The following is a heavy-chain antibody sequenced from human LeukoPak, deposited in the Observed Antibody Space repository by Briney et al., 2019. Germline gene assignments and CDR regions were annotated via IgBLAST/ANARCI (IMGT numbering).Heavy chain of an antibody. CDR2: INPNSGGT. V-gene: IGHV1-2*02. J-gene: IGHJ6*02. Sequence: GASVKVSCKASGYTFTGYYMHWVRQAPGQGLEWMGWINPNSGGTNYAQKFQGRVTMTRDTSISTAYMELSRLRSDDTAVYYCARDPAYDILTGYHFPPGYGMDVWGQGTTVTVSS. CDR1: GYTFTGYY. CDR3: ARDPAYDILTGYHFPPGYGMDV. D-gene: IGHD3-9*01.